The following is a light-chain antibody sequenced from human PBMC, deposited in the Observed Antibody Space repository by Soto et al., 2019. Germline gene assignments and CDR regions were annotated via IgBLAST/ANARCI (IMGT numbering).Light chain of an antibody. CDR2: DAS. V-gene: IGKV3-11*01. CDR1: QSVSRS. J-gene: IGKJ4*01. CDR3: QDSSNSPLT. Sequence: EIVLTQSPVTLSLSPGERATLSCRASQSVSRSLAWYQQKPGQAPRLLVYDASNRATGIPARFSGSGSGTDFTLNISNLETEDFAVYFCQDSSNSPLTFGGGTKMEIK.